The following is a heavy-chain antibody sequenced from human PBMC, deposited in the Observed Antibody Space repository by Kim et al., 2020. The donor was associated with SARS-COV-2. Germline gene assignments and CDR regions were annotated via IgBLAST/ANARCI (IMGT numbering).Heavy chain of an antibody. CDR3: AKDYDVMTGYWSDLGY. D-gene: IGHD3-9*01. V-gene: IGHV3-23*01. CDR2: ISGDGNT. Sequence: GGSLRLSCAASGLTFKNYAMTWVRQAPGQGLEWVSSISGDGNTYYADSVRGRFTISRDNSKNMLYLQMNSLTIEDTAVYYCAKDYDVMTGYWSDLGYWGQGTLVTVSS. J-gene: IGHJ4*02. CDR1: GLTFKNYA.